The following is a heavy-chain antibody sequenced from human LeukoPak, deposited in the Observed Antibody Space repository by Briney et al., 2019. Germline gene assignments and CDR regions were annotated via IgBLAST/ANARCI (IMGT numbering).Heavy chain of an antibody. D-gene: IGHD6-13*01. CDR3: ARVKGYSSSWAFRY. Sequence: ASVKVSCKASGYTFTGYYMHWVRQAPGPGLEWMGRINPNGGGTNYAQKFQGRVTMTRDTSISTAYMELSRLRSDDTAVYYCARVKGYSSSWAFRYWGQGTLVTVSS. J-gene: IGHJ4*02. CDR2: INPNGGGT. CDR1: GYTFTGYY. V-gene: IGHV1-2*06.